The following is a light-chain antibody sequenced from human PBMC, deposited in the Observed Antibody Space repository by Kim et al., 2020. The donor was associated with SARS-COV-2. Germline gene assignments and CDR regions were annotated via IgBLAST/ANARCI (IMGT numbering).Light chain of an antibody. CDR2: DTS. V-gene: IGKV3-11*01. CDR1: QSVSRS. Sequence: SPGERATLSCRASQSVSRSLAWYQQKPGQPPRLLIYDTSNRATGIPARFSGSGSGTDFTLTISSLEPEDFAVYYCQQRINWPPITFGQGTRLEIK. J-gene: IGKJ5*01. CDR3: QQRINWPPIT.